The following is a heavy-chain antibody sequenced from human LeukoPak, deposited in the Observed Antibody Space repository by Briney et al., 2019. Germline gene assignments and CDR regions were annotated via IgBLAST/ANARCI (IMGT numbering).Heavy chain of an antibody. Sequence: GGSLRLSCAGSGFTFSSYSMNWVRQAPGKGLEWVSSISSRSSYIDYADSVKGRLTISRDNAKNSLYLQMNSLRAEDTAVYYCARVMVRGLPRGTFNYWGQGTLVTVSS. CDR1: GFTFSSYS. V-gene: IGHV3-21*01. D-gene: IGHD3-10*01. CDR3: ARVMVRGLPRGTFNY. CDR2: ISSRSSYI. J-gene: IGHJ4*02.